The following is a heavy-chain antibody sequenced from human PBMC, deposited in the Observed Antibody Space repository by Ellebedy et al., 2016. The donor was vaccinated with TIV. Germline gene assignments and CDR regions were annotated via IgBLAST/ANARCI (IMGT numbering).Heavy chain of an antibody. V-gene: IGHV3-30*18. J-gene: IGHJ4*02. CDR1: GFTFSTYG. CDR3: AKPPSGRYLFYFDY. D-gene: IGHD1-26*01. Sequence: GGSLRLSCAASGFTFSTYGIHWVRQAPGKGLEWVAVISSDGVDQYYADSVTGRFTISRDNSKNTLYLQMNSLRPEDTAVYYCAKPPSGRYLFYFDYWGRGTLVTVPS. CDR2: ISSDGVDQ.